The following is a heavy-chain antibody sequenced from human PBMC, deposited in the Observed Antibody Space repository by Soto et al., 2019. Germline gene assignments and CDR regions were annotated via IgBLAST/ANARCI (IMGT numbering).Heavy chain of an antibody. CDR3: TRSFHNDPKASYNDTDV. CDR2: FSNSGST. V-gene: IGHV4-59*01. Sequence: PSETLSLTYSVSGGSIISCYWSWVRQAPGKGLEWIGYFSNSGSTNYNPSLKNRVSISADTSKNQFSLELTSVTAADTAMYFCTRSFHNDPKASYNDTDVLGQATPGTV. D-gene: IGHD1-1*01. J-gene: IGHJ6*02. CDR1: GGSIISCY.